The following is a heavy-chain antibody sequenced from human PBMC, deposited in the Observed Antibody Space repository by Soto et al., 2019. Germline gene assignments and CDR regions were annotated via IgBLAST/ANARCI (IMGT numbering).Heavy chain of an antibody. CDR2: IRDKDNSYAT. Sequence: SGGSLRLSGACSWFGFIGSTIHWVRQASGKGREGVGRIRDKDNSYATAYAVSVKGRFFISRDDSKTTGYLQMNSHKIDDTAVYYCFRENYYSYHGMDVWGQGTTVTVSS. V-gene: IGHV3-73*01. J-gene: IGHJ6*02. CDR3: FRENYYSYHGMDV. CDR1: WFGFIGST.